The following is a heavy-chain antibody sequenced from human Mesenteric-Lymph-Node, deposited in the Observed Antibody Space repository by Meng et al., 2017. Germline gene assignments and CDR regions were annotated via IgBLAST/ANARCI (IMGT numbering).Heavy chain of an antibody. V-gene: IGHV4-34*02. D-gene: IGHD7-27*01. CDR1: GGSFSDYY. CDR3: ARNWGTGDSWFDP. CDR2: INHSGST. Sequence: QGQIKQWGAGLLKPSETLSRTCACYGGSFSDYYWTWIRQPPGKGLEWIGGINHSGSTNYNPSLKSRVTISVETSKNQFSLKLTSVTAADTAVYYCARNWGTGDSWFDPWGPGTLVTVSS. J-gene: IGHJ5*02.